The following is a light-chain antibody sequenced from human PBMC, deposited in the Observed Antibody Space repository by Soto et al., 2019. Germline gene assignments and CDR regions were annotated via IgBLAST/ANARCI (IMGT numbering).Light chain of an antibody. V-gene: IGKV3-11*01. J-gene: IGKJ5*01. CDR1: QTVSSY. CDR3: QHRMNWPLT. CDR2: DAS. Sequence: EILLTQSPATLSLSPGERGTLSCRASQTVSSYLLWYQQKPGQAPRLLIYDASNRASGTPARFSGSGSETDFTLTISSLEPEDFAVYYCQHRMNWPLTFGQGTRLEMK.